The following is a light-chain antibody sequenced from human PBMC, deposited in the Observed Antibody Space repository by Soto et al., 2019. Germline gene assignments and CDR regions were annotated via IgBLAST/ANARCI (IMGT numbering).Light chain of an antibody. CDR3: QARNSYSQP. J-gene: IGKJ1*01. Sequence: DIQLKQSPPTLSASVGDRVTITCRASQSIRHYLAWYQQMPGKAPKLLIYGASTLQSGVPSRFSGSGSGTEFTLTISSLQPDDFGTYLCQARNSYSQPFGQGSKLDI. V-gene: IGKV1-5*01. CDR2: GAS. CDR1: QSIRHY.